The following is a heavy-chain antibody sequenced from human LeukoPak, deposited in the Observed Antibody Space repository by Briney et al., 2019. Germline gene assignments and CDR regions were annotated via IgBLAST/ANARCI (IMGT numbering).Heavy chain of an antibody. D-gene: IGHD4-11*01. J-gene: IGHJ4*02. CDR3: AREVRGNYDRGFDY. CDR1: GFTFSSYG. CDR2: IWYDGSNK. Sequence: SLRLSCAASGFTFSSYGMHWVRQAPGKGLEWVAVIWYDGSNKYYADSVKGRFTIPRDNSKNTLYLQMNSLRAEDTAVYYCAREVRGNYDRGFDYWGQGTLVTVSS. V-gene: IGHV3-33*01.